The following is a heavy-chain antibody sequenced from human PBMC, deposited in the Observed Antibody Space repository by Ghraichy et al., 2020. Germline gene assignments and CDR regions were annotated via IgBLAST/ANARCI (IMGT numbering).Heavy chain of an antibody. V-gene: IGHV3-48*03. CDR3: ARSQYDYGDYEALSYYYYMDV. CDR1: GFTFSSYE. CDR2: ISSSGSTI. J-gene: IGHJ6*03. Sequence: LSLTCAASGFTFSSYEMNWVRQAPGKGLEWVSYISSSGSTIYYADSVKGRFTISRDNAKNSLYLQMNSLRAEDTAVYYCARSQYDYGDYEALSYYYYMDVWGKGTTVTVSS. D-gene: IGHD4-17*01.